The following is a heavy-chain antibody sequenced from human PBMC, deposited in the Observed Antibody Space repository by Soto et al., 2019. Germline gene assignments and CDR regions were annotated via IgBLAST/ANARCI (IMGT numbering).Heavy chain of an antibody. CDR1: GYSFTSYW. CDR3: ARHSLTMVRGATGDAFDI. J-gene: IGHJ3*02. Sequence: GESLKISCKGSGYSFTSYWIGWVRQMPGKGLEWMGIIYPGDSDTRYSPSFQGQVTISADKSISTAYLQWSSLKASDTAMYYCARHSLTMVRGATGDAFDIWGQGTMVTVSS. D-gene: IGHD3-10*01. CDR2: IYPGDSDT. V-gene: IGHV5-51*01.